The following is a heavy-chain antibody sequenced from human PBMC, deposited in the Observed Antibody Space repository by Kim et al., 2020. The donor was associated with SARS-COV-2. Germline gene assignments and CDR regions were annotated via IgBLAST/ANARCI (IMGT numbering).Heavy chain of an antibody. CDR2: ISGGGSST. J-gene: IGHJ6*02. D-gene: IGHD1-26*01. CDR3: AKDSSGYYAMDV. Sequence: GGSLRLSCAASGFTFSNYVMTWVRQAPGKGLEWVSVISGGGSSTYYADSVKGRFTISRDNSKNTLYLQMNTLRGEDTAVYYCAKDSSGYYAMDVWGQGTTVTVSS. V-gene: IGHV3-23*01. CDR1: GFTFSNYV.